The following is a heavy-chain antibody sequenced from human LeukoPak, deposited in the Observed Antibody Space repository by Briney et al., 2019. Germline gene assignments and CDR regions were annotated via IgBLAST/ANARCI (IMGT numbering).Heavy chain of an antibody. CDR3: ARGDIVVVPAAVCAFDI. V-gene: IGHV1-8*01. Sequence: ASVKVSCKASGYTFTSYDINWVRQATGHGLEWMGWMNPNSGNTGYAQKFQGRVTMTRNTSISTAYMELSSLRSEDTAVYYCARGDIVVVPAAVCAFDIWGQGTMVTVSS. D-gene: IGHD2-2*01. J-gene: IGHJ3*02. CDR2: MNPNSGNT. CDR1: GYTFTSYD.